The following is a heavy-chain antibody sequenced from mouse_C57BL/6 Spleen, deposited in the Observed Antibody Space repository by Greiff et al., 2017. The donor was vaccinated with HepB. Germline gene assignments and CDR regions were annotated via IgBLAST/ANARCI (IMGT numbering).Heavy chain of an antibody. CDR2: ISDGGSYT. Sequence: EVKVEESGGGLVKPGGSLKLSCAASGFTFSSYAMSWVRQTPEKRLEWVATISDGGSYTYYPDNVKGRFTISRDNAKNNLYLQVSHLKSEDTAMYYCARGDYYGSSYNYYALDYWGQGTSVTVSS. V-gene: IGHV5-4*03. CDR1: GFTFSSYA. J-gene: IGHJ4*01. CDR3: ARGDYYGSSYNYYALDY. D-gene: IGHD1-1*01.